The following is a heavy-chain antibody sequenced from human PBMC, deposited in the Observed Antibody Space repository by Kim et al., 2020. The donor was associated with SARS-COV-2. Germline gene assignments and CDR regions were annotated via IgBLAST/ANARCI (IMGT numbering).Heavy chain of an antibody. CDR3: ARGNYYGMDV. V-gene: IGHV3-74*01. Sequence: YADSGKGRFTISRDNAKNTLYLQMNSLRGEDTAVYYCARGNYYGMDVWGQGTTVTVSS. J-gene: IGHJ6*02.